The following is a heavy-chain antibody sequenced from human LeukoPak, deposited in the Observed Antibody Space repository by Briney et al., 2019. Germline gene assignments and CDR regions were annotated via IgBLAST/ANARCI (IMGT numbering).Heavy chain of an antibody. Sequence: ASVKVSCKTSGYTFSGYYMHWARQAPGQGLEWMGLMNPNSGATNYEQKFQGRVSLTRDMSISTAYLELTSVTSDDTAVYYCARDGSGSGWYFFDYWGQGTLVTVSS. CDR3: ARDGSGSGWYFFDY. V-gene: IGHV1-2*02. CDR1: GYTFSGYY. CDR2: MNPNSGAT. J-gene: IGHJ4*02. D-gene: IGHD6-19*01.